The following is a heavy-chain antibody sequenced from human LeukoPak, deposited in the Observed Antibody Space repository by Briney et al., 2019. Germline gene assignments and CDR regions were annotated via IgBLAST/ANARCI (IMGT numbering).Heavy chain of an antibody. Sequence: ASVKVSCKASGYTFTGYYMHWVRQAPGQGLEWMGWINPNSGGTNYAQKLQGRVTMTTDTSTSTAYMELRSLRSDDTAVYYCARALVYRYYMDVWGKGTTVTVSS. CDR3: ARALVYRYYMDV. J-gene: IGHJ6*03. CDR2: INPNSGGT. V-gene: IGHV1-2*02. CDR1: GYTFTGYY. D-gene: IGHD1-26*01.